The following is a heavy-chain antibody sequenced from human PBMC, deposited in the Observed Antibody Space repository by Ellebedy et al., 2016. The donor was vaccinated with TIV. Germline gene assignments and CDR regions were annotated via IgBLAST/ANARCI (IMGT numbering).Heavy chain of an antibody. CDR3: ARTISPAGNYYYFGVDV. V-gene: IGHV3-15*01. CDR2: IKSKTGGGTI. J-gene: IGHJ6*02. Sequence: GGSLRLXXAASGFTFTNAWMNWVRQAPGKGLEWVGRIKSKTGGGTIDYAALVKGRFTISRDESKATLYLQMNSLKIEDTAVYYCARTISPAGNYYYFGVDVWGQGTTVTVSS. D-gene: IGHD6-13*01. CDR1: GFTFTNAW.